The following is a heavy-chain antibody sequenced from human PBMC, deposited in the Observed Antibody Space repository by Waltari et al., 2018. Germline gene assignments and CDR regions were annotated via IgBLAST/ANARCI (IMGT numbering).Heavy chain of an antibody. CDR1: GYTFTGYY. J-gene: IGHJ4*02. V-gene: IGHV1-2*02. Sequence: QVQLVQSGAEVKKPGASVKVSCKASGYTFTGYYMHWVRQATGKGLEWMGWINPNSGGTNYAQKFQGRVTMTRDTSISTAYMELSRLRSDDTAVYYCARDYGREYCGGDCSLDYWGQGTLVTVSS. CDR3: ARDYGREYCGGDCSLDY. D-gene: IGHD2-21*01. CDR2: INPNSGGT.